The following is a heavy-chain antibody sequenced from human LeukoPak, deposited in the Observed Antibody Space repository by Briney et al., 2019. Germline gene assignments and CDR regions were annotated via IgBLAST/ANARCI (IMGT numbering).Heavy chain of an antibody. CDR1: GYTFTSSG. Sequence: GASVKVSCNASGYTFTSSGISWVRQAPGQGLEWMGWISAYNGNTNYAQKLQGRVTMTTDASTSTAYMELRSLRSDDTAVYYCARDAANYIIVRGIDDEYWGQGTLVTVSS. CDR2: ISAYNGNT. D-gene: IGHD3-10*01. J-gene: IGHJ4*02. CDR3: ARDAANYIIVRGIDDEY. V-gene: IGHV1-18*01.